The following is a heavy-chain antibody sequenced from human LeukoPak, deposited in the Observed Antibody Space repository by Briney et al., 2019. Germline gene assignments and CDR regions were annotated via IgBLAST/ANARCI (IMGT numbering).Heavy chain of an antibody. Sequence: ASVKVSCKASGYTFTNYYIHWVRQAPGQGLEWMGITDPIGGSTNYAQKFQGRVTMTRDTSTSTVYMELSSLRSEDSAVYYCARWTTTDLDYWGQGTLVTVSS. CDR3: ARWTTTDLDY. V-gene: IGHV1-46*01. J-gene: IGHJ4*02. D-gene: IGHD4-11*01. CDR2: TDPIGGST. CDR1: GYTFTNYY.